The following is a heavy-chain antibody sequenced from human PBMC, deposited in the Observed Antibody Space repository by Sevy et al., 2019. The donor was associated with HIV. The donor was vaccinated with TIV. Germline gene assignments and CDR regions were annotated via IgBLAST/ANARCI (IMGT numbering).Heavy chain of an antibody. CDR1: GYTFTSYG. V-gene: IGHV1-3*04. CDR2: INTGNRDT. D-gene: IGHD3-10*01. J-gene: IGHJ4*02. Sequence: ASVKVSCKASGYTFTSYGMHWVRQAPGQRLQWMGRINTGNRDTKYSEKLQGRVTITRDTSASTAYMELSSLRSEDTAVYYCATERGGSGDFDYWGQGTLVTVSS. CDR3: ATERGGSGDFDY.